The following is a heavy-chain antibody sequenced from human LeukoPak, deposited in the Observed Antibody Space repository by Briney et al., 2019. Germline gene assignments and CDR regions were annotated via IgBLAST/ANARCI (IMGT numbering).Heavy chain of an antibody. D-gene: IGHD6-19*01. V-gene: IGHV4-59*12. Sequence: PSETLSLTCTVSGDAFSIYYWSWLRQPPGKGLEWIGYIYYSGSTNYNPSLKSRVTISADTSKNQISLKLSSVTAADTAMYYCARGSRQWLASYGMDVWGQGTTVTVSS. CDR2: IYYSGST. CDR1: GDAFSIYY. J-gene: IGHJ6*02. CDR3: ARGSRQWLASYGMDV.